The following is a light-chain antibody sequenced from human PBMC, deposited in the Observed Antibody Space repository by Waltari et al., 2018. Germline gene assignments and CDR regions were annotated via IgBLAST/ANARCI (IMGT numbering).Light chain of an antibody. J-gene: IGLJ1*01. CDR2: DVV. CDR1: SNDIGDYNY. Sequence: QSALTPPASVSGSPGQSITISCTGTSNDIGDYNYVSWYQQHPGKVPKLMIYDVVGRPSGVSDRFSGSKSGNTASLTISGLQTEDEADYYCSSYTSTSTFVFGSGTKVTVL. V-gene: IGLV2-14*03. CDR3: SSYTSTSTFV.